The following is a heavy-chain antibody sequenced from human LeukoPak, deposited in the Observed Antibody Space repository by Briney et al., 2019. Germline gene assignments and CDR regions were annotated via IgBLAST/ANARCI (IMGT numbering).Heavy chain of an antibody. V-gene: IGHV3-9*01. CDR1: GFTFDNYA. CDR2: ISWNSGSI. CDR3: ARARAGSGWSDY. J-gene: IGHJ4*02. Sequence: PGRSLRLSCAASGFTFDNYAMHWVRQAPGKGLEWVSGISWNSGSIGYADSVKGRFTISRDNAKNSLYLQMNSLRAEDTAVYYCARARAGSGWSDYWGQGTLVTVSS. D-gene: IGHD6-19*01.